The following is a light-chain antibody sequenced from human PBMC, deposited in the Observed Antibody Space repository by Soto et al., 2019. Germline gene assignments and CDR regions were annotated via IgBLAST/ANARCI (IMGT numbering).Light chain of an antibody. CDR2: GAS. J-gene: IGKJ2*01. CDR3: QQNNDWYT. V-gene: IGKV3-15*01. CDR1: QTVTNS. Sequence: EIVMTQSPVTLSVSLGDTATLSCRASQTVTNSYLAWYQQKPGQAPRLLISGASTRAARVPVRFSGSGSGTEFTLTISSLQSEDFAVYYCQQNNDWYTFGQGTRLEIK.